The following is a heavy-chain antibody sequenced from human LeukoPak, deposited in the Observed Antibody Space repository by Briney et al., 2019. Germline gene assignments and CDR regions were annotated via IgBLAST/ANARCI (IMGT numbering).Heavy chain of an antibody. CDR3: TRDGGSYSHLDY. CDR2: INSRANNHAA. D-gene: IGHD1-26*01. Sequence: GGSLRLSCGGSGFTFSECAIHWVRQASGKGLEWVASINSRANNHAATYAASVRGRFTISRDDSKSTAYLQLNSLKTEDTAVYFCTRDGGSYSHLDYWGPGTLVTVSS. J-gene: IGHJ4*02. CDR1: GFTFSECA. V-gene: IGHV3-73*01.